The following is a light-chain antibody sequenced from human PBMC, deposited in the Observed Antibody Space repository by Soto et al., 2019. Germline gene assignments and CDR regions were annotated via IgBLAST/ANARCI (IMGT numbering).Light chain of an antibody. CDR3: MQALQTPPYT. V-gene: IGKV2-28*01. J-gene: IGKJ2*01. CDR1: QSLLHSNGYNF. CDR2: LGS. Sequence: DVVMTQAPPSVPVTPGEPASSSCGASQSLLHSNGYNFLDWYLQKPGQSPQLLIHLGSNRASGVPDRFSGSGSGTDFTLKISRVEAEDVGVYYCMQALQTPPYTFGQGTKVDI.